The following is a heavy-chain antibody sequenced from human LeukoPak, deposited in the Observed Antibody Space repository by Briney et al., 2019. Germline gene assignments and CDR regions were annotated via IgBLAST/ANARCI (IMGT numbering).Heavy chain of an antibody. Sequence: ASVKVSCKASGYTFNSYYIHWVRQAPGQGLEWMAIINPSGGTTSCAQKFQGRAAMTRDMSTSTVYMELSSLRSEDTAVYYCARGVLYDSSVYSSSAWFDPWGQGTLVTVSS. J-gene: IGHJ5*02. CDR2: INPSGGTT. CDR3: ARGVLYDSSVYSSSAWFDP. CDR1: GYTFNSYY. V-gene: IGHV1-46*02. D-gene: IGHD3-22*01.